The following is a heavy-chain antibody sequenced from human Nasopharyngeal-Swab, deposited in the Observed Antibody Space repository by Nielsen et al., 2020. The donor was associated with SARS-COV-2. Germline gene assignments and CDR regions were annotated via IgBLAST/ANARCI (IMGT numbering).Heavy chain of an antibody. CDR3: ANFIVVGSGYPNDY. CDR2: ISGSVGST. J-gene: IGHJ4*02. D-gene: IGHD3-22*01. V-gene: IGHV3-23*01. Sequence: GGSLRLSCAASGFTFSSYAMSWVRQAPGKGLEWVSAISGSVGSTYYADSVKGRFTISRDNSKNTLYLQMNSLRAEDTAVYYCANFIVVGSGYPNDYWGQGTLVTVSS. CDR1: GFTFSSYA.